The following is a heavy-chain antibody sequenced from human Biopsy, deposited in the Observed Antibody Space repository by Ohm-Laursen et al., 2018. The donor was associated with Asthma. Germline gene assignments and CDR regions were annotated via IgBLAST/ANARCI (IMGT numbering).Heavy chain of an antibody. J-gene: IGHJ3*02. Sequence: SLRLSCTASGFMFRSFGMHWVRQAPGKGLEWVAVISYDGNHKFYEDSVKGRFTISRDNSRNRLYLQINRLTVEDSALYFCARQSGQDFPDTSAFDIWGQGTKVAVSS. CDR2: ISYDGNHK. V-gene: IGHV3-30*03. CDR1: GFMFRSFG. D-gene: IGHD3-22*01. CDR3: ARQSGQDFPDTSAFDI.